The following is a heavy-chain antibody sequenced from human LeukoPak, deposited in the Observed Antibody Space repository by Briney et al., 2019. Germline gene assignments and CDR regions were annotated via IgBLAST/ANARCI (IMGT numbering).Heavy chain of an antibody. J-gene: IGHJ4*02. CDR2: IRSKTYAGTT. V-gene: IGHV3-49*04. Sequence: PGGSLRLSCAASGFTFSSYSMNWVRQAPGKGLEWVAFIRSKTYAGTTEYAASVRGRFTFSRDDSKSLAYLQMNTLKTEDTAVYYCTRVYSGDWYEKYFDYWGQGTLVTVSS. CDR1: GFTFSSYS. D-gene: IGHD1-26*01. CDR3: TRVYSGDWYEKYFDY.